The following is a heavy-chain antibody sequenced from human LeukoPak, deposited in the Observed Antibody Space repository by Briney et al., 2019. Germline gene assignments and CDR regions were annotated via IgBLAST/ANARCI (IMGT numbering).Heavy chain of an antibody. Sequence: GGSLRLSCAASGFTFSSYAMHWVRQAPGKGLEWVAVISYDGSNKYYADSVKGRFTISRDNSKNTLYLQMNSLRAEDTAVYYCARDRRLTYFDYWGQGTLVTVSS. CDR1: GFTFSSYA. D-gene: IGHD6-25*01. J-gene: IGHJ4*02. CDR3: ARDRRLTYFDY. V-gene: IGHV3-30-3*01. CDR2: ISYDGSNK.